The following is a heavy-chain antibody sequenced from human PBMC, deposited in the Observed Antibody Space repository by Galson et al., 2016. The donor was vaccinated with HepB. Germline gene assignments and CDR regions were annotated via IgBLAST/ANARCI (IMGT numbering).Heavy chain of an antibody. D-gene: IGHD2-2*01. CDR2: ITGNGGTT. CDR1: GFTFNSYA. Sequence: SLRLSCAASGFTFNSYAMSWVRQAPGKGLEYVSAITGNGGTTYYADSVKGRFTISRDNSENTLYLQLGSLRAEDMAVYYCARDTLSSPWDLDYWGQGTLVTVSS. CDR3: ARDTLSSPWDLDY. J-gene: IGHJ4*02. V-gene: IGHV3-64*02.